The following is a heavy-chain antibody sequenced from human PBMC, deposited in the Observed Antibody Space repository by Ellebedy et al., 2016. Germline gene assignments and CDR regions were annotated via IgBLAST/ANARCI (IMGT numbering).Heavy chain of an antibody. D-gene: IGHD3-3*01. J-gene: IGHJ5*02. CDR2: ISSSSSTI. V-gene: IGHV3-48*01. CDR1: GFTFSSYS. Sequence: GGSLRLSXAASGFTFSSYSMNWVRQAPGKGLEWVSYISSSSSTIYYADSVKGRFTISRDNAKNSLYLQMSSLRAEDTAVYYCARDTIFGVVISHTGLGPWGQGTLVTVSS. CDR3: ARDTIFGVVISHTGLGP.